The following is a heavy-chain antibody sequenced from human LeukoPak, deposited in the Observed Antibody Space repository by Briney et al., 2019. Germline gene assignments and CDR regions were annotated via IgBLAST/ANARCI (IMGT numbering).Heavy chain of an antibody. Sequence: GGSLRLSCAASGFTFTNYAMTWVRQAPGKGLKWVSAISGSGGGTYYADSVKGRFTISRDNSKNTLYLQMNSLRAEDTAVYYCAKEYGDYDAFDIWGQGTVVIVSS. J-gene: IGHJ3*02. V-gene: IGHV3-23*01. CDR2: ISGSGGGT. D-gene: IGHD4-17*01. CDR3: AKEYGDYDAFDI. CDR1: GFTFTNYA.